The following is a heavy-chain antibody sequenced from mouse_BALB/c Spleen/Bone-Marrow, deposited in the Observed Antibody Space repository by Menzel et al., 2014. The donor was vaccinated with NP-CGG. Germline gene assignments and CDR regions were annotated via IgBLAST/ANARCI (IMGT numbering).Heavy chain of an antibody. J-gene: IGHJ2*01. CDR1: GFTFSSFG. D-gene: IGHD4-1*01. Sequence: EVKVEESGGGLVQPGGSRKLSCAASGFTFSSFGMHRVRRAPERGLEWVAYISSGSSTIFYADTVKGRFTISRDNPKNTLFLQMTSLRSEDTAMYYCARGGNWEDFDYWGQGTTLTVSS. V-gene: IGHV5-17*02. CDR3: ARGGNWEDFDY. CDR2: ISSGSSTI.